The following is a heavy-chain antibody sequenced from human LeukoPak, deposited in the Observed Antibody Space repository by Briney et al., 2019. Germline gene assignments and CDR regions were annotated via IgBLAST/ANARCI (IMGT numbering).Heavy chain of an antibody. CDR2: IYPGDSDT. CDR1: GYSFTSYW. CDR3: ARHYGNSWVFDY. D-gene: IGHD6-13*01. Sequence: GESLQISCQGSGYSFTSYWIGWVRPVPGKGLEWMGIIYPGDSDTRYSPSFQGQVTISADKSISTAYLQWSSLKASDTAMYYCARHYGNSWVFDYWGQGTLVTVSS. J-gene: IGHJ4*02. V-gene: IGHV5-51*01.